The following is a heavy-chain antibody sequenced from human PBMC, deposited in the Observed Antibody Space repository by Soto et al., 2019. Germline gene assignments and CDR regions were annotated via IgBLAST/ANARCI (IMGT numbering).Heavy chain of an antibody. CDR2: IYYSGST. Sequence: SETLSLTCTVSGGSISSGDYHWSWIRQPPGKGLEWIGYIYYSGSTYYNPSLKSRVTISVDTSKNQFSLKLSSVTAADTAVYYCARVGRNYWGSLSFVNYWGQGTLVTVSS. CDR1: GGSISSGDYH. CDR3: ARVGRNYWGSLSFVNY. D-gene: IGHD7-27*01. J-gene: IGHJ4*02. V-gene: IGHV4-30-4*01.